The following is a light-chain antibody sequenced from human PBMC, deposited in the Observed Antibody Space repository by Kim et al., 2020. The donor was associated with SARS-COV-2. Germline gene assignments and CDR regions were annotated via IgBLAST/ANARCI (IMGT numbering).Light chain of an antibody. Sequence: DIQVTQSPSSLSASLGDRITITCRASQDIGDHFAWYQQKPGKVPKLLIHAVSALQSGVPSRFSGSRSGTEFTLTITSLQPEDVAIYYCQKYDSAPPSFGGGTKLEI. CDR1: QDIGDH. CDR2: AVS. J-gene: IGKJ4*01. CDR3: QKYDSAPPS. V-gene: IGKV1-27*01.